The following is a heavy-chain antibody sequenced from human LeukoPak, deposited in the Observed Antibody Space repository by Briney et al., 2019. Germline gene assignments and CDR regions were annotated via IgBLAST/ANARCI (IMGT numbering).Heavy chain of an antibody. D-gene: IGHD3-3*01. J-gene: IGHJ5*02. CDR3: ARAETQYYDFWSGYHNWFDP. Sequence: SETLSLPCTVSGGSISSYYWSWIRQPPGKGLEWIGYIYYSGRTNYNPSLKSRITILVDTSKNQFSLKLSSVTAADTAVYYCARAETQYYDFWSGYHNWFDPWGQGTLVTVSS. CDR2: IYYSGRT. V-gene: IGHV4-59*01. CDR1: GGSISSYY.